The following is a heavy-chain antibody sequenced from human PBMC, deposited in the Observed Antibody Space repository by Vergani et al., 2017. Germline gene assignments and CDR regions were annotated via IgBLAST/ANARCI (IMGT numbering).Heavy chain of an antibody. V-gene: IGHV3-20*04. CDR2: LSASDRRT. CDR3: VRDVRVSRT. Sequence: EVQLVESGGGVVRPGGSLRLSCAASGFTFDDYGMSWVRQAPGKGLEWVSTLSASDRRTHYADSVKGRFTISRDNSKNTLFLHMNSLRPEDTAVYYCVRDVRVSRTWGQGTLVAVSS. J-gene: IGHJ3*01. CDR1: GFTFDDYG.